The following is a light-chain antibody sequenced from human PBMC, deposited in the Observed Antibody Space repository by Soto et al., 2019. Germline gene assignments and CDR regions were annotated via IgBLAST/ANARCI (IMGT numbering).Light chain of an antibody. J-gene: IGLJ1*01. CDR3: ATWDDSLSNYV. CDR1: SSNIGSNY. Sequence: SVLTQPPPASGTPGQRVTISCSGSSSNIGSNYVYWYQHLTGTAPKLLIYRNNQRPSGVPDRFSGSKSGTSASLAISGLRSEDEADYYCATWDDSLSNYVFGTGTKVTVL. V-gene: IGLV1-47*01. CDR2: RNN.